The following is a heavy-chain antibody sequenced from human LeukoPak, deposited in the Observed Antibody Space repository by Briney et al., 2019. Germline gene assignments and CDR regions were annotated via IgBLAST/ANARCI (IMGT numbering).Heavy chain of an antibody. D-gene: IGHD2-2*02. J-gene: IGHJ3*02. CDR3: ARRDIVVVPASILGAFDI. V-gene: IGHV3-20*03. Sequence: ADSVKGRFTISRDNAKNSLYVQMNSLRAEDTALYYCARRDIVVVPASILGAFDIWGQGTMVTVSS.